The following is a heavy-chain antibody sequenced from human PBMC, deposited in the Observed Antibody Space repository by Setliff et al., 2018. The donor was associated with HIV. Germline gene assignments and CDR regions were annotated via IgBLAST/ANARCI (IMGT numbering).Heavy chain of an antibody. Sequence: GGSLRLSCEASGFTFSSYAMSWVRQAPGKGLEWVSAISGNGGSTYSADSVKGRFTISRDNSKNTLYLQMNSLRAEDTALYYCAKDRQQWLLLSPGYFDYWGQGTLVTVSS. CDR3: AKDRQQWLLLSPGYFDY. D-gene: IGHD6-19*01. CDR2: ISGNGGST. V-gene: IGHV3-23*01. J-gene: IGHJ4*02. CDR1: GFTFSSYA.